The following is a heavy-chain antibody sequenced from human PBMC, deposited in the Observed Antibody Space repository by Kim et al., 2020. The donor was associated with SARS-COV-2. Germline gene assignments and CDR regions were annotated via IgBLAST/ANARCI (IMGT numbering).Heavy chain of an antibody. CDR1: GGTFSSYA. CDR3: ARATSSSFLYYYGMDV. CDR2: IIPILGIA. Sequence: SVKVSCKASGGTFSSYAISWVRQAPGQGLEWKGRIIPILGIANYAQKFQGRVTITADKSTSTAYMELSSLRSEDTAVYYCARATSSSFLYYYGMDVWGQGTTVTVSS. D-gene: IGHD6-13*01. J-gene: IGHJ6*02. V-gene: IGHV1-69*04.